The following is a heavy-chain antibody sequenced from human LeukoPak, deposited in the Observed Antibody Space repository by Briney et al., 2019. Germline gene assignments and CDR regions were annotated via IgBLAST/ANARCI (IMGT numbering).Heavy chain of an antibody. J-gene: IGHJ4*02. Sequence: GGSLRLSCAASGFTFSTYSMTWVRQAPGKGLEWVSAIISGGVSTYYADSVKGRFTISRDNSKNTVYLQMDSLRAEDTAAYYCAKGWKHLLFWGQGTQVIVSS. CDR1: GFTFSTYS. V-gene: IGHV3-23*01. D-gene: IGHD5-18*01. CDR3: AKGWKHLLF. CDR2: IISGGVST.